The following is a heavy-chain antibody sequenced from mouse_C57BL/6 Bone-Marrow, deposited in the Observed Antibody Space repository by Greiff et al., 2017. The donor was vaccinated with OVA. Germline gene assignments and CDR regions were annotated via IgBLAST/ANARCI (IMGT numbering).Heavy chain of an antibody. CDR3: AKALAWFAY. CDR2: IWRGGST. V-gene: IGHV2-5*01. CDR1: GFSLTSYG. Sequence: QVQLQQSGPGLVQPSQSLSITCTVSGFSLTSYGVHWVRQSPGKGLEWLGVIWRGGSTDYNEDFMSRISITKDNSKSQVFFKMNRLQAYDTAIYYCAKALAWFAYWGQGTLVTVSA. J-gene: IGHJ3*01.